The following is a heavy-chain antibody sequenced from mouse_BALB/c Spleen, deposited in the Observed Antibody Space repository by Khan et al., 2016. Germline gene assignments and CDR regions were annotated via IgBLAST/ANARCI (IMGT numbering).Heavy chain of an antibody. V-gene: IGHV9-1*02. CDR3: AREGSRGALYAMDY. D-gene: IGHD1-1*01. J-gene: IGHJ4*01. CDR2: INTYTGEP. Sequence: QIQLVQSGPELKKPGETVKISCKASGYTFTNYGMNWVKQAPGKGLKWMGWINTYTGEPTYADDFKGRFAFSLETSASTAYLQINNLKNEDMATYFCAREGSRGALYAMDYWGEGTSVTVSS. CDR1: GYTFTNYG.